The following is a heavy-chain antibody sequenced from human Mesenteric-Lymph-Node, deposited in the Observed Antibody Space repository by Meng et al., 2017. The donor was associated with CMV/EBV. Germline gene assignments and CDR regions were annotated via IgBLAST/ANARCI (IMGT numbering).Heavy chain of an antibody. D-gene: IGHD1-14*01. CDR1: GFTFSSYW. CDR3: ARDGEGNLDY. J-gene: IGHJ4*02. Sequence: GESLKISCAASGFTFSSYWMHWVRQAPGKGLVWVSRISSDGSTTSYADSVKGRFTISRDNAKNTLYLQMNSLRAEDTAVYYCARDGEGNLDYWGQGTRVTVSS. V-gene: IGHV3-74*01. CDR2: ISSDGSTT.